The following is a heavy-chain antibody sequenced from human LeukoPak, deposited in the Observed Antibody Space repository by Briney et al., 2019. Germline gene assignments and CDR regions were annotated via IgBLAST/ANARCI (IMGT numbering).Heavy chain of an antibody. V-gene: IGHV4-30-2*01. CDR3: ERQGGRFLEPY. J-gene: IGHJ4*02. CDR1: GGSISSGGYY. D-gene: IGHD3-3*01. CDR2: IYHSGST. Sequence: PSQTLSLTCTVSGGSISSGGYYWSWIRQPPGKGLEGIGYIYHSGSTYYNPSLKSRVTISVDRSKNQFSLKLSSVTAADTAVYSCERQGGRFLEPYWGQGTMVTVSS.